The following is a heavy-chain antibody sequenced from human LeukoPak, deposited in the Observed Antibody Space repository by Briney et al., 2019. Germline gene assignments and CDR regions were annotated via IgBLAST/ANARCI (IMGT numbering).Heavy chain of an antibody. CDR1: GFTFSSYA. CDR2: ISYDGSNK. V-gene: IGHV3-30*01. CDR3: ARESIVVVPAAISYYFDY. D-gene: IGHD2-2*01. Sequence: QPGGSLRLSCAASGFTFSSYAMHWVRQAPGKGLEWVAVISYDGSNKYYADSVKGRFTISGDNSKNTLYLQMNSLRAEDTAVYYCARESIVVVPAAISYYFDYWGQGTLVTVSS. J-gene: IGHJ4*02.